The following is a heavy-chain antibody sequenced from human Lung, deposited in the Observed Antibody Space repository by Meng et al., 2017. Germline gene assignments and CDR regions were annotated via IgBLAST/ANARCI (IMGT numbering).Heavy chain of an antibody. J-gene: IGHJ4*02. CDR1: GGFFSDYY. CDR3: ARGPTTMAHDFDY. D-gene: IGHD4-11*01. V-gene: IGHV4-34*01. CDR2: INHSGST. Sequence: QVHLPQWGAGLLKPSETLSLTCVVSGGFFSDYYWSWIRQPPGKGLEWIGEINHSGSTNYNPSLESRATISVDTSQNNLSLKLSSVTAADSAVYYCARGPTTMAHDFDYWGQGTLVTVSS.